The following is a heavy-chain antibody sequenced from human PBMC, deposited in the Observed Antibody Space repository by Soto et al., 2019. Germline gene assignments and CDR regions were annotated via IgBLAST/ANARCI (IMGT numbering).Heavy chain of an antibody. Sequence: QVQLQESGPGLVKPSQTLSLTCAVSGGSISGNGYYWNWIRQHPGKGLAWIGYISYTGRTFYSPSLKSRVTTSLDTSKNQFSLKLSSVTAADTAIYYCARGSIFGVVLNAFDIWGQGTMVAVSS. J-gene: IGHJ3*02. CDR1: GGSISGNGYY. CDR3: ARGSIFGVVLNAFDI. CDR2: ISYTGRT. D-gene: IGHD3-3*01. V-gene: IGHV4-31*11.